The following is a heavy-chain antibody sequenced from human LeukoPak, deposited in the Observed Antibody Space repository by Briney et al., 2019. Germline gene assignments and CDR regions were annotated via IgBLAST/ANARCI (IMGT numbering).Heavy chain of an antibody. J-gene: IGHJ4*02. V-gene: IGHV3-21*01. D-gene: IGHD6-13*01. Sequence: PGGSLRLSCAASGFTFSSYSTNWVRQAPGKGLEWVSSISSSSSYIYYADSVKGRFTISRDNAKNSLYLQMNSLRAEDTAVYYCARDLVPSAAAGTVGWGQGTLVTVSS. CDR1: GFTFSSYS. CDR3: ARDLVPSAAAGTVG. CDR2: ISSSSSYI.